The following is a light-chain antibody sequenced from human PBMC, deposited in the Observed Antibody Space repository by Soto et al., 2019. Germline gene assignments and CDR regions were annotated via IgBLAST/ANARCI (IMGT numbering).Light chain of an antibody. CDR3: QSYDSSLRDV. V-gene: IGLV1-40*01. Sequence: QSVLTQPPSVSGAPGQRVTISCTGSSSNIGAGYDVHWYQQLPGTAPKLLIYGNSNRPSGVPDRFSVSKSGTSASLAITGLQAEDEADYYCQSYDSSLRDVFGGGTKVTVL. CDR1: SSNIGAGYD. CDR2: GNS. J-gene: IGLJ2*01.